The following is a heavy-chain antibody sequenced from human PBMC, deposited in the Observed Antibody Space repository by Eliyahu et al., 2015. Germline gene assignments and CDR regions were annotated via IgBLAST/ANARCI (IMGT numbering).Heavy chain of an antibody. Sequence: EVQLVEXGGGLVQPGRSLRLSGTASGFXXGDYAMSWVRQAPGKGLEWVGFIRSKAYGGTTEYAASVKGRFTISRDDSKNIAYLQMNSLKTEDTAVYYCTRDHLPTRYYYYYGMDVWGQGTTVTVSS. D-gene: IGHD5-12*01. CDR2: IRSKAYGGTT. CDR3: TRDHLPTRYYYYYGMDV. V-gene: IGHV3-49*04. J-gene: IGHJ6*02. CDR1: GFXXGDYA.